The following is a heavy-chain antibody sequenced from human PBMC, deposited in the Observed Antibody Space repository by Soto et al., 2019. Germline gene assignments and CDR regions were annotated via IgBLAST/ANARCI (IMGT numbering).Heavy chain of an antibody. CDR2: ISYDGSNK. CDR1: GFTFSSYG. CDR3: AKDHGQWSDYYYGMDV. V-gene: IGHV3-30*18. J-gene: IGHJ6*02. D-gene: IGHD2-8*01. Sequence: GGSLRLSCAASGFTFSSYGMHWVRQAPGKGLEWVAVISYDGSNKYYADSVKGRFTISRDNSKNTLYLQMNSLRAEDTAVYYCAKDHGQWSDYYYGMDVWGQGTTVTVSS.